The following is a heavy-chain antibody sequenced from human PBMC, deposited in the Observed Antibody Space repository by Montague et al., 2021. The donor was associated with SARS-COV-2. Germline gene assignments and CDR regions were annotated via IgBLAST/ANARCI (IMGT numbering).Heavy chain of an antibody. D-gene: IGHD1-26*01. CDR3: ALPLGGARFDP. V-gene: IGHV4-4*02. CDR2: IYHSGTT. CDR1: GGPVSSDNW. Sequence: SDTLSLTRTVSGGPVSSDNWWTWVRQPPGKGLEWIGEIYHSGTTXYNPSLQSRVTISVDKSRNHLSLNLRSVTAADTAMYYCALPLGGARFDPWGQGILVTVSS. J-gene: IGHJ5*02.